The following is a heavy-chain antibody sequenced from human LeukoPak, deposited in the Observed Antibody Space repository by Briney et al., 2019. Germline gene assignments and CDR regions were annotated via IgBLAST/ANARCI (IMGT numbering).Heavy chain of an antibody. CDR2: INTNTGNP. J-gene: IGHJ6*02. Sequence: ASVKVSCTASGYTFTSYAMNWVRQAPGQGLEWMGWINTNTGNPTYAQGFTGRFVFSLDTSVSTAYLQISSLKAEDTAVYYCARANIRFLEWLSDYYYYGMDVWGQGTTVTVSS. V-gene: IGHV7-4-1*02. CDR3: ARANIRFLEWLSDYYYYGMDV. CDR1: GYTFTSYA. D-gene: IGHD3-3*01.